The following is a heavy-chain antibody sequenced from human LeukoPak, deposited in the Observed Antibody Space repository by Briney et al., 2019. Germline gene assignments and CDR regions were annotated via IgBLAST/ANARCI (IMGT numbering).Heavy chain of an antibody. J-gene: IGHJ3*01. Sequence: TGGSLRLSCEASGFTFSTYGMHWVRQFLDKGLDWVAVIWPDGSIKYYADSVKGRFTISRDDSKNTVYLQMNSLRAEDTALYYCARAVGPFDFWGQGTKVFVSS. CDR2: IWPDGSIK. V-gene: IGHV3-33*01. CDR3: ARAVGPFDF. CDR1: GFTFSTYG.